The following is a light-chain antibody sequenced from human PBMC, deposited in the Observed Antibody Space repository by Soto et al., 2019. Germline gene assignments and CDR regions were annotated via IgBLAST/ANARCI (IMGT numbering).Light chain of an antibody. CDR3: QTWGTGPLV. CDR2: LNSDGSH. J-gene: IGLJ2*01. V-gene: IGLV4-69*01. Sequence: QPVLTQSPSASASLGASVTLTCTLSSGHTTYAIAWHQQQPEKGPRYLMNLNSDGSHSKGDGIPDRFSGSSSGAERYLTISSLQSEDEADYYCQTWGTGPLVFGGGTKLTVL. CDR1: SGHTTYA.